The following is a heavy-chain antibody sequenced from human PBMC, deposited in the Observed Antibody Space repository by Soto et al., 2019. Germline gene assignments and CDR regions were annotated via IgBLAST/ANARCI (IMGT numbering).Heavy chain of an antibody. Sequence: GGSLRLSCAASGFTFSGSAMHWVRQASGKGLEWVGRIKSKANSYATSYAASVKGRFTISRDGSKNTAYLQMNSLKTEDTAVYYCTTRDLGYCSGGSCYVVDFDYWGQGTLVTVSS. V-gene: IGHV3-73*01. CDR1: GFTFSGSA. D-gene: IGHD2-15*01. CDR2: IKSKANSYAT. CDR3: TTRDLGYCSGGSCYVVDFDY. J-gene: IGHJ4*02.